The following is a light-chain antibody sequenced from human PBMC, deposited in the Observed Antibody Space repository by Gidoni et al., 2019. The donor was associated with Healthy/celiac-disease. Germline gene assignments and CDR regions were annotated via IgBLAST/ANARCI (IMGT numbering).Light chain of an antibody. CDR2: GAA. CDR1: QSVSSSY. CDR3: QQYGSSPT. V-gene: IGKV3-20*01. Sequence: EIVLTQSPGTLSLSPGERATLSFRASQSVSSSYLAWYQQKPGQAPRLLIYGAASRATGIPDRFSGSGSGTDFTLTISRLEPEDFAVYYCQQYGSSPTFGQGTKVEIK. J-gene: IGKJ1*01.